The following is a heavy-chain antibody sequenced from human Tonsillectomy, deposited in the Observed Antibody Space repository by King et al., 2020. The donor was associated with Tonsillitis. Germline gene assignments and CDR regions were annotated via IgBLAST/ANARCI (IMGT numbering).Heavy chain of an antibody. J-gene: IGHJ4*02. V-gene: IGHV3-48*01. CDR3: AGGEQYYDFWSGYYYFDS. D-gene: IGHD3-3*01. CDR2: ITSTTNTI. Sequence: EVQLVESGGGLVQPGGSLRLSCAASGFTFSSYSMNWVRQAPGKGLEWISYITSTTNTIYYADSVRGRFTISRDNAKNSLYLQMNSLRAEDTAVYFCAGGEQYYDFWSGYYYFDSWGQGTLVTVSS. CDR1: GFTFSSYS.